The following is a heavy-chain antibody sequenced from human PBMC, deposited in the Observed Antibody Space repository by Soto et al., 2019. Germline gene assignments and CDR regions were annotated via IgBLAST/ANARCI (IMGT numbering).Heavy chain of an antibody. CDR1: GGSSKNYA. Sequence: QVQLVQSGAEVKKPGSSVKVSCKASGGSSKNYAISWVRQAPGQGLEWMGGIIPISGTADYAQKFQGRLTITANKSTNTAYMELSSLRSEDTAVYYCARDMTVFTVPYFDYWGQGPLVTVSS. D-gene: IGHD2-21*02. V-gene: IGHV1-69*06. CDR2: IIPISGTA. CDR3: ARDMTVFTVPYFDY. J-gene: IGHJ4*02.